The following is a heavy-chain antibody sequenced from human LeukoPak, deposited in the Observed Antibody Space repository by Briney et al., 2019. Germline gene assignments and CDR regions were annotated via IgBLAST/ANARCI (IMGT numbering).Heavy chain of an antibody. CDR1: GGSISSSSYY. D-gene: IGHD2-2*01. CDR2: IYYSGST. CDR3: SVVPAARLDLDY. J-gene: IGHJ4*02. V-gene: IGHV4-39*07. Sequence: SETLSLTCTVSGGSISSSSYYWGWIRQPPGKGLEWIGSIYYSGSTYYNPSLKSRVTISVDTSKNQFSLKLSSVTAADTAVYYCSVVPAARLDLDYWGQGTLVTVSS.